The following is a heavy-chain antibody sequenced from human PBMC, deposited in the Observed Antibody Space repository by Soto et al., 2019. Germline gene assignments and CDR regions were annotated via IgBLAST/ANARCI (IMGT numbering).Heavy chain of an antibody. CDR2: INPDGSAT. Sequence: GGSLRLSCAASGFTFSSYWMHWVRQAPGKGLVWVSRINPDGSATNYADSVKGRFTISRDNAKNTLYLQMNSLRAEDTTVFYCGRGGSDSPMAPGYWGQGTLVTVSS. CDR3: GRGGSDSPMAPGY. V-gene: IGHV3-74*01. J-gene: IGHJ4*02. D-gene: IGHD5-18*01. CDR1: GFTFSSYW.